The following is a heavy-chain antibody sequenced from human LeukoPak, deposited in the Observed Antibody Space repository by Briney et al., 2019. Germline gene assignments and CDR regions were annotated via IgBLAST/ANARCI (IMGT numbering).Heavy chain of an antibody. CDR1: GFTLSTYA. CDR2: TSSSDAGT. CDR3: AREAVTYGSGADPLDY. J-gene: IGHJ4*02. V-gene: IGHV3-23*01. Sequence: GGSLRLSCAASGFTLSTYAMSWVRQTPGKGLEWVAATSSSDAGTYYADSVKGRLTISRDNSKNTLYLQMNSLRGEDTAVYYCAREAVTYGSGADPLDYWGQGTLVTVSS. D-gene: IGHD3-10*01.